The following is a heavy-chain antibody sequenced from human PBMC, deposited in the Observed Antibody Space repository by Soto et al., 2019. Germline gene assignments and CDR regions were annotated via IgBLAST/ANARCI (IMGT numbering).Heavy chain of an antibody. CDR1: GFTFSSYA. CDR2: ISGSGGST. J-gene: IGHJ4*02. CDR3: AKDRDSRRYYYDSSGSDY. D-gene: IGHD3-22*01. V-gene: IGHV3-23*01. Sequence: GGSLRLSCAASGFTFSSYAMSWVRQAPGKGLEWVSAISGSGGSTYYADSVKGRFTISRDNSKNTLYLQMNSLRAEDTAVYYCAKDRDSRRYYYDSSGSDYWGQGTLVTISS.